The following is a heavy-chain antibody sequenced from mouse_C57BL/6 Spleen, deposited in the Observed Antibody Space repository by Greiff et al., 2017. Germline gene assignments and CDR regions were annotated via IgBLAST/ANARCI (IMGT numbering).Heavy chain of an antibody. Sequence: EVKLMESGGGLVQPKGSLKLSCAASGFTFNTYAMHWVRQAPGKGLEWVARIRSKSSNYATYYADSVKDRFTISRDDSQSMLYLQMNNLKTEDTAMYYCVRESRFSTTVVATDWYFDVWGTGTTVTVSS. V-gene: IGHV10-3*01. CDR1: GFTFNTYA. CDR3: VRESRFSTTVVATDWYFDV. D-gene: IGHD1-1*01. J-gene: IGHJ1*03. CDR2: IRSKSSNYAT.